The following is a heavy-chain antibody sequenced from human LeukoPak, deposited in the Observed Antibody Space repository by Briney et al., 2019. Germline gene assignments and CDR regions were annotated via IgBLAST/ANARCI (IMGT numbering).Heavy chain of an antibody. CDR1: EFTFSSYE. CDR3: ARSPNYKGFFDY. D-gene: IGHD3-10*01. Sequence: GGSLRLSCAASEFTFSSYEMNWVRQAPGKGLEWVSYISSFGSTIYYADSVQGRFTISRDNAKNSLFLQMNSLRAEDTAAYYCARSPNYKGFFDYWGQGTLVTVSS. V-gene: IGHV3-48*03. CDR2: ISSFGSTI. J-gene: IGHJ4*02.